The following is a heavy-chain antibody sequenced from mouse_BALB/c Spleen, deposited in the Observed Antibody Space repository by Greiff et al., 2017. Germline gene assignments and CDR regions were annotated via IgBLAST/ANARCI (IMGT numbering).Heavy chain of an antibody. CDR1: GYTFTSYW. CDR3: ARKGTGFAY. D-gene: IGHD3-3*01. J-gene: IGHJ3*01. CDR2: INPSNGRT. V-gene: IGHV1S81*02. Sequence: QVQLKQPGAELVKPGASVKLSCKASGYTFTSYWMHWVKQRPGQGLEWIGEINPSNGRTNYNEKFKSKATLTVDKSSSTAYMQLSSLTSEDSAVYYCARKGTGFAYWGQGTLVTVSA.